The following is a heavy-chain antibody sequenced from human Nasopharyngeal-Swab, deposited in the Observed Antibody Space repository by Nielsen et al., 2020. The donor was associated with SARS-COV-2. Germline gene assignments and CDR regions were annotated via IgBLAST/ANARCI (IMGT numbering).Heavy chain of an antibody. D-gene: IGHD3-10*01. CDR3: ARDGGPDYYGSGSPDY. J-gene: IGHJ4*02. Sequence: SETLSLTCTVSGGSISSSSYYWGWIRQPPGKGLEWIGSIYYSGSTYYNPSLKSRVTISVDTSKNQFSLKLSSVTAADTAVYYCARDGGPDYYGSGSPDYWGQGTLVTVSS. CDR2: IYYSGST. V-gene: IGHV4-39*07. CDR1: GGSISSSSYY.